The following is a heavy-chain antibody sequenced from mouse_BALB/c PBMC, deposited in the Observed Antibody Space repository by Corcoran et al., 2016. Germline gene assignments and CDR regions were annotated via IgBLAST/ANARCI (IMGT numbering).Heavy chain of an antibody. Sequence: EIQLQQSGPELVKPGASVKVSCKASGYSFTDYNMYWVKQSHGKSLVWIGSIDPYNGDTTYSQKFKDKATLTVDKSSSTSFMRLNSLTAGDSAVYYCARKGYDGFYGMDYGGQGTSVTVSS. CDR1: GYSFTDYN. CDR2: IDPYNGDT. CDR3: ARKGYDGFYGMDY. V-gene: IGHV1S135*01. J-gene: IGHJ4*01. D-gene: IGHD1-2*01.